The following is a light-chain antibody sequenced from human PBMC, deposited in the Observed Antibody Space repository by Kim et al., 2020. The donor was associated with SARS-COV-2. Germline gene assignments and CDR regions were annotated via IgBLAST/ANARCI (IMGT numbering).Light chain of an antibody. J-gene: IGLJ3*02. CDR2: YDS. CDR1: NIGSKS. V-gene: IGLV3-21*04. Sequence: SYELTQPPSVSVAPGKTARITCEGNNIGSKSVHWYQQKPGQAPVLVIYYDSDRPSGIPERFSGSNSGNTATLTISRVEAGDEADYYCQVWDNSSDPLVFGGGTQLTVL. CDR3: QVWDNSSDPLV.